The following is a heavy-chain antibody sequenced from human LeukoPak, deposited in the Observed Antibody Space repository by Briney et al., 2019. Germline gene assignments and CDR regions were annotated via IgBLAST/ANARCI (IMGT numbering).Heavy chain of an antibody. D-gene: IGHD6-25*01. CDR1: GFTFNTYG. Sequence: HPGGSLRLSCAASGFTFNTYGMHWVRQAPGKGLEWVAFIQNDGNIEYYADSVKGRFTISRDNSKNTLYLQMNSLRLEDTAVYHCSSQAAGFWGYFDYWGQGILVSVSS. CDR2: IQNDGNIE. V-gene: IGHV3-30*02. J-gene: IGHJ4*02. CDR3: SSQAAGFWGYFDY.